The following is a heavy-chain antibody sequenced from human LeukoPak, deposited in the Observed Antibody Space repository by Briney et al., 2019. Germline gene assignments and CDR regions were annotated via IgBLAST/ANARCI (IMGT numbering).Heavy chain of an antibody. D-gene: IGHD2-2*01. CDR3: AKAQGFCSTTSCPGDY. V-gene: IGHV3-43*02. CDR1: GFTFADYA. CDR2: ISGYGGST. J-gene: IGHJ4*02. Sequence: GGSLRLSCAASGFTFADYAMHWVRQAPGKGLEWVSLISGYGGSTYYADSVKGRFTISRDNSKTSLYLRMSSLRTEDTALYYCAKAQGFCSTTSCPGDYWGQGTLVTVSS.